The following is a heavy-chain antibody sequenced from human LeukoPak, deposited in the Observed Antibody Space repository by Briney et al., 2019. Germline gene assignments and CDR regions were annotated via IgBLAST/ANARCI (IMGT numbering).Heavy chain of an antibody. CDR3: ARGKRYCSGTSCYTPLAY. V-gene: IGHV4-4*07. D-gene: IGHD2-2*02. CDR1: GDSISNSY. Sequence: SETLSLTCTVSGDSISNSYWSWIRQPAGKGLEWIGRIYTSGSTNYNPSLKSRVTISVDTSKNQFSLTLSSVTAADTAVYYCARGKRYCSGTSCYTPLAYWGQGTLVTVSS. CDR2: IYTSGST. J-gene: IGHJ4*02.